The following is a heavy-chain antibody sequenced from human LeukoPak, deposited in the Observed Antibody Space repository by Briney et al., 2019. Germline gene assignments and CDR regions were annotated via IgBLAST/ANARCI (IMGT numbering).Heavy chain of an antibody. V-gene: IGHV3-21*01. Sequence: GGSLRLSCAASGFTFSGYSMNWVRQAPGKGLEWVSSISSSSSYIYYADSVKGRFTISRDNAKNSLYLQMNSLRAEDTAVYYCARDSSSGLDYWGQGTLVTVSS. J-gene: IGHJ4*02. CDR2: ISSSSSYI. CDR3: ARDSSSGLDY. D-gene: IGHD2-15*01. CDR1: GFTFSGYS.